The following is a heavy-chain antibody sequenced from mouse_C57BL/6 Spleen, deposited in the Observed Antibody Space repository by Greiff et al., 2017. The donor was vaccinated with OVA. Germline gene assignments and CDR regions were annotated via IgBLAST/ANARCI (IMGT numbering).Heavy chain of an antibody. V-gene: IGHV1-26*01. CDR1: GYTFTDYY. D-gene: IGHD3-2*02. CDR2: INPNNGGT. J-gene: IGHJ4*01. Sequence: VQLQQSGPELVKPGASVKISCKASGYTFTDYYMNWVKQSHGKSLEWIGDINPNNGGTSYNQKFKGKATLTVDKSSSTAYMELRSLTSEDSAVYYWARRGTAQATFYAMDYWGQGTSVTVSS. CDR3: ARRGTAQATFYAMDY.